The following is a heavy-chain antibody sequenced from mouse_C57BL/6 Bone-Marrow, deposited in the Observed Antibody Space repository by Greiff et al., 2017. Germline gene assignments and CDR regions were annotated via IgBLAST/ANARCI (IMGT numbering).Heavy chain of an antibody. Sequence: VHVKQSGAELVRPGASVKLSCTASGFNIKDYYMHWVKQRPEQGLEWIGRIDPEDGDTEYAPKFQGKATMTADTSSNTAYLQLSSLTSEDTAVYYCTLFITTSMDYWGQGTSVTVSS. J-gene: IGHJ4*01. CDR3: TLFITTSMDY. CDR2: IDPEDGDT. V-gene: IGHV14-1*01. D-gene: IGHD1-1*01. CDR1: GFNIKDYY.